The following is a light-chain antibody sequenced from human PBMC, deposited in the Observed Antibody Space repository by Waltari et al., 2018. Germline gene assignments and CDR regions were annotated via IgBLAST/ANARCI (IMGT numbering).Light chain of an antibody. V-gene: IGLV2-23*02. CDR2: DVS. CDR3: CSYVGGGTLI. Sequence: QSALPQPAPVSGSPGRPIPTPSMGTSNVIEGFTFAPWYQQHPGKSPNLMIYDVSKRPSGGSNRFSGSKSGNTASLTISGLQAEDEADYYCCSYVGGGTLIFGGGTNVTVL. CDR1: SNVIEGFTF. J-gene: IGLJ2*01.